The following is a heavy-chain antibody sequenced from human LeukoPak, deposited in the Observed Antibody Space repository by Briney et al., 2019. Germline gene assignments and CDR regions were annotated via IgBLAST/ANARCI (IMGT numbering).Heavy chain of an antibody. Sequence: GGSLRLSCAASGFTFSSYWMSWVRQAPGKGLEWVANIKQDGSEKYYVDSVKGRFTISRDNAKNSLYLQMNSLRAEDTAVYYCAKKRDILTGYYDYWGQGTLVTVSS. V-gene: IGHV3-7*03. CDR2: IKQDGSEK. CDR3: AKKRDILTGYYDY. D-gene: IGHD3-9*01. CDR1: GFTFSSYW. J-gene: IGHJ4*02.